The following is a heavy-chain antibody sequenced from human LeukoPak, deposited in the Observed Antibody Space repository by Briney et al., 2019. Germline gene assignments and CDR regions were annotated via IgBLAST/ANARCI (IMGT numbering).Heavy chain of an antibody. CDR3: ARVWFGENDY. V-gene: IGHV1-24*01. CDR1: GYTLTELS. CDR2: FDPEDGET. J-gene: IGHJ4*02. Sequence: ASVKVSCKVSGYTLTELSMHWVRQAPGKGLEWMGGFDPEDGETIYAQKLQGRVTMTTDTSTSTAYMELRSLRSDDTAVYYCARVWFGENDYWGQGTLVTVSS. D-gene: IGHD3-10*01.